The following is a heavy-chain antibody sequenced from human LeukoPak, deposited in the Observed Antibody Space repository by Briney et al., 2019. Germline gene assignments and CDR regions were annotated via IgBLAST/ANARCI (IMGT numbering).Heavy chain of an antibody. CDR3: ARDLRIQLWFHYMDV. CDR2: ISSSGSTI. J-gene: IGHJ6*03. CDR1: GFTFSDYY. V-gene: IGHV3-11*01. D-gene: IGHD5-18*01. Sequence: GSLRLSCAASGFTFSDYYMSWIRQAPAKGLEWVSYISSSGSTIYYADSVKGRFTISRDNAKNSLYLQMNSLRAEDTAVYYCARDLRIQLWFHYMDVWGKGTTVTVSS.